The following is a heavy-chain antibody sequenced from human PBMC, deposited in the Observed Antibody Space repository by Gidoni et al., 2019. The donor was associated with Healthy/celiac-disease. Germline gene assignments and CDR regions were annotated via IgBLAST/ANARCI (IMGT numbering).Heavy chain of an antibody. CDR1: GRSISSYY. CDR2: IYYSGST. Sequence: QVQLQESGPGLVKPSETLSLPCTVSGRSISSYYCSSIRQPPGKGLEWIGYIYYSGSTNYNPSLKSRVTISVDTSKNQFSLKLSSVTAADTAVYYCARSRCIVGNGVCYKPRYYYGMDVWGQGTTVTVSS. CDR3: ARSRCIVGNGVCYKPRYYYGMDV. D-gene: IGHD2-8*01. J-gene: IGHJ6*02. V-gene: IGHV4-59*08.